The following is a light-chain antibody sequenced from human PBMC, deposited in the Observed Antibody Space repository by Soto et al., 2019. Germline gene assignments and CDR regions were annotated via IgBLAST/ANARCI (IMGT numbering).Light chain of an antibody. CDR2: DAS. CDR1: QSVSRN. J-gene: IGKJ1*01. Sequence: EIVMTQSPATLSVSPGERATLSCRASQSVSRNVAWYQQKPGQAPRLLIHDASTRATGISVRFSGSGSGTDFTLTINSLQSEDFAVYYCQQYNNWRWTFGQGTKVEIK. CDR3: QQYNNWRWT. V-gene: IGKV3-15*01.